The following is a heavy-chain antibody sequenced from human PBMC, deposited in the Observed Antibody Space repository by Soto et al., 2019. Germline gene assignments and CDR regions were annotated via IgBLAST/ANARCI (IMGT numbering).Heavy chain of an antibody. CDR3: AKEVVTAHPNWFDP. V-gene: IGHV3-30*18. CDR1: GFTFSSYG. J-gene: IGHJ5*02. CDR2: ISYDGSNK. D-gene: IGHD2-21*02. Sequence: GGSLRLFCAASGFTFSSYGMHWVRQAPGKGLEWVAVISYDGSNKYYADSVKGRFTISRDNSKNTLYLQMNSLRAEDTAVYYCAKEVVTAHPNWFDPWGQGTLVTVSS.